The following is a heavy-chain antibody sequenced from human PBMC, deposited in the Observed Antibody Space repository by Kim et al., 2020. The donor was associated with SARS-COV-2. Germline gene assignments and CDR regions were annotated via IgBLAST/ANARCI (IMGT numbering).Heavy chain of an antibody. J-gene: IGHJ4*02. Sequence: GGSLRLSCAASGFTFSSYWMSWVRQAPGKGLEWVANIKQDGSEKYYVDSVKGRFTISRDNAKNSLYLQMNSLRAEDTAVYYCARVTYYSDCGGDCYSGYFDYWGKGTLVAVSS. D-gene: IGHD2-21*02. CDR3: ARVTYYSDCGGDCYSGYFDY. CDR1: GFTFSSYW. V-gene: IGHV3-7*01. CDR2: IKQDGSEK.